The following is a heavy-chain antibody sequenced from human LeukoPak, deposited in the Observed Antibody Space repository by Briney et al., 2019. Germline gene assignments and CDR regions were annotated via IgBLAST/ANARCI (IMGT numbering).Heavy chain of an antibody. V-gene: IGHV3-30*02. D-gene: IGHD1-26*01. CDR2: IRYDGSNK. Sequence: GGSLRLSCAASGFTFSSYGMHWVRQAPGKGLEWVAFIRYDGSNKYYADSVKGRFTISRDNSKNTLYLQMNSLRAEGTAVYYCAKSPGPIVGDVDYFDYWGQGTLVTVSS. CDR3: AKSPGPIVGDVDYFDY. CDR1: GFTFSSYG. J-gene: IGHJ4*02.